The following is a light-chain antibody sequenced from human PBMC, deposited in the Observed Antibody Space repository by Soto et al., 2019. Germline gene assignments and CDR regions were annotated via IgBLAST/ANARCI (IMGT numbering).Light chain of an antibody. Sequence: QSVLTQPPSVSGAPGQRVTISCTGSSSNIGAGYDVHWYQQLPGTAPKLLIYGNSNRPSGVPDRFSGSKSGTSASLAITGLQAEDEADYYCQYYDSSLRRSVFGTGTKVTVL. CDR3: QYYDSSLRRSV. J-gene: IGLJ1*01. V-gene: IGLV1-40*01. CDR2: GNS. CDR1: SSNIGAGYD.